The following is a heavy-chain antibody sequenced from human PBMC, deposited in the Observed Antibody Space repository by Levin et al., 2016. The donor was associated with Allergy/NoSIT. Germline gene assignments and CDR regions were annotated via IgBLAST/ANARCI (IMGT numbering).Heavy chain of an antibody. CDR2: INHSGST. V-gene: IGHV4-34*01. Sequence: WIRQPPGKGLEWIGEINHSGSTNYNPSLKSRVTISVDTSKNQFSLKLSSVTAADTAVYYCARGGLEIGGYNYGYWGQGTLVTVSS. D-gene: IGHD5-24*01. J-gene: IGHJ4*02. CDR3: ARGGLEIGGYNYGY.